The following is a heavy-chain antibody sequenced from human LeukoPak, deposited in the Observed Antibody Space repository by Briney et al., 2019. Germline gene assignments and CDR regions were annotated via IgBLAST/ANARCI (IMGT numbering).Heavy chain of an antibody. CDR3: AKNAPPTTVVTRYFDY. Sequence: GGSLRLSCAASGFTFSSYAMSWVRQAPGKGLEWVSAISGSGGSTYYADSVKGRFTISRDNSKNTLYLQMNSLRAEDTAVYYCAKNAPPTTVVTRYFDYWGQGAQVTVSS. J-gene: IGHJ4*02. V-gene: IGHV3-23*01. D-gene: IGHD4-23*01. CDR2: ISGSGGST. CDR1: GFTFSSYA.